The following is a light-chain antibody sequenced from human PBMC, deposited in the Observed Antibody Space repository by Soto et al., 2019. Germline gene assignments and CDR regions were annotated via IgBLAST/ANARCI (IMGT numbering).Light chain of an antibody. CDR1: QSVISD. CDR3: QQNNNWPRT. CDR2: GAS. J-gene: IGKJ1*01. Sequence: ETVMTQSPATLSVSPGERATLSCRASQSVISDLVWYQKKPGQAPRLLIYGASTRATGIPARFSGGGSGTEFTLTISSLQSEDFAVYYCQQNNNWPRTFGQGTKVEIK. V-gene: IGKV3-15*01.